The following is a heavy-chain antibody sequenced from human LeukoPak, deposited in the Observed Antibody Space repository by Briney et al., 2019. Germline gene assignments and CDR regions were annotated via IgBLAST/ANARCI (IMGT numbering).Heavy chain of an antibody. J-gene: IGHJ4*02. CDR3: AREWPIDY. V-gene: IGHV4-59*01. CDR1: GGFNTHYY. D-gene: IGHD5-12*01. Sequence: SETLSLTCSVSGGFNTHYYWSWIRQPPGKGLEWIGYIYHSGSTNYNPSLKSRVTISVDTSKNQFSLKLSSVTAADTAVYYCAREWPIDYWGQGTLVTVSS. CDR2: IYHSGST.